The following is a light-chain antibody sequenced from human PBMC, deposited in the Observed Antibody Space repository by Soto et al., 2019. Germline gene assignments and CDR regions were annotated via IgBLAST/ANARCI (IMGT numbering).Light chain of an antibody. CDR1: SSNIGSNT. CDR3: AAWDDSLNGGV. J-gene: IGLJ3*02. CDR2: SNN. V-gene: IGLV1-44*01. Sequence: QSVLTQPPSASGTPGQRVIISCSGSSSNIGSNTVNWYQQLPGTAPKLLIYSNNQRPSGVPDRFSGSKSGTSASLAISGLQSEDEADYYCAAWDDSLNGGVFGGGTKLTVL.